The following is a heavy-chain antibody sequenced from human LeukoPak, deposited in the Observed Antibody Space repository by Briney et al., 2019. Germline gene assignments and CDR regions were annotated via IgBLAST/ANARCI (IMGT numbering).Heavy chain of an antibody. D-gene: IGHD6-6*01. Sequence: GGSLRLSCAASGFTFSDYYMSWIRQAPGKGLEWVSYISSSGSTIYYADSVKGRLTISRDNSKNTLYLQMNSLRAEDTAVYYCAKADLEYSTSFGPIFWGQGTLVTVSS. CDR2: ISSSGSTI. CDR1: GFTFSDYY. V-gene: IGHV3-11*04. J-gene: IGHJ4*02. CDR3: AKADLEYSTSFGPIF.